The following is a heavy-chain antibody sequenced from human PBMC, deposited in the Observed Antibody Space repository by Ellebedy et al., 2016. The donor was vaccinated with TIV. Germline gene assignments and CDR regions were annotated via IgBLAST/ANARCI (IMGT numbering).Heavy chain of an antibody. J-gene: IGHJ4*02. CDR2: INAGNGNT. CDR3: ARDNYGDSEDY. CDR1: GYTFTSYA. D-gene: IGHD4-17*01. V-gene: IGHV1-3*01. Sequence: AASVKVSCKASGYTFTSYAMHWARQAPGQRLEWMGWINAGNGNTKYSQKFQGRVTITRDTSASTAYMELRSLRSDDTAVYYCARDNYGDSEDYWGQGTLVTVSS.